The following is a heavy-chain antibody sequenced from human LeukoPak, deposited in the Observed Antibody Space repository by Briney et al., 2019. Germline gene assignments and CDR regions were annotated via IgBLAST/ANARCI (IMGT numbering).Heavy chain of an antibody. CDR3: ARGYCSSTNCPKAYYFDY. CDR2: INSDGSST. Sequence: PGGSLRLSCAASGFTFSSYAMKWVRQAPGKGLVWVSRINSDGSSTSYADSVKGRFTISRDNAKNTLYLQMNSLRAEDTAVYYCARGYCSSTNCPKAYYFDYWGQGTLVTVAS. J-gene: IGHJ4*02. CDR1: GFTFSSYA. D-gene: IGHD2-2*01. V-gene: IGHV3-74*01.